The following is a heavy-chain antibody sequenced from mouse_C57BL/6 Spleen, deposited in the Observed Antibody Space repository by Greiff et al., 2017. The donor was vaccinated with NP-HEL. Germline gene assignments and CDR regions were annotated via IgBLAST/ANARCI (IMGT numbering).Heavy chain of an antibody. CDR2: IDPANGST. CDR3: ARGDGNYGYYALDY. J-gene: IGHJ4*01. CDR1: GFTITNTY. D-gene: IGHD2-1*01. Sequence: VQLQQSVAELVRPGASVKLSCTASGFTITNTYMHWVKQRPEQGLEWIGRIDPANGSTKYAPKFKGKATITADTSSNTAYLQLSSLTSEDSAIYYCARGDGNYGYYALDYWGQGTSVTVSS. V-gene: IGHV14-3*01.